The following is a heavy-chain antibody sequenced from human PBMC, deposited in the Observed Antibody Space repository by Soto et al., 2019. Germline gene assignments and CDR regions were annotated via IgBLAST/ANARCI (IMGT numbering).Heavy chain of an antibody. CDR3: AREYSSGPLSYFDY. J-gene: IGHJ4*02. D-gene: IGHD6-19*01. V-gene: IGHV3-53*04. CDR1: GFTVSSNY. CDR2: IYSGGST. Sequence: GGSLRLSCAASGFTVSSNYMSWVRQAPGKGLEWVSVIYSGGSTYYADSVKGRFTISRHNSKNTLYLQMNSLRAEDTAVYYCAREYSSGPLSYFDYWGQGTLVTVSS.